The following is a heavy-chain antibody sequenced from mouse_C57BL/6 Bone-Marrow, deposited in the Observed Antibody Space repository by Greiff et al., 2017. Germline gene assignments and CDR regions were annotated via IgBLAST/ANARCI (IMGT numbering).Heavy chain of an antibody. CDR2: IYPGDGDT. Sequence: VQLQQSGPELVKPGASVKISCKASGYAFSSSWMNWVKQRPGKGLEWIGRIYPGDGDTNYNGKFKGKATLTADKSSSTAYMQLSSLTSEDSAVYFCARRGMVTTDGYYAMDYWGQGTSVTVSS. V-gene: IGHV1-82*01. CDR1: GYAFSSSW. J-gene: IGHJ4*01. D-gene: IGHD2-2*01. CDR3: ARRGMVTTDGYYAMDY.